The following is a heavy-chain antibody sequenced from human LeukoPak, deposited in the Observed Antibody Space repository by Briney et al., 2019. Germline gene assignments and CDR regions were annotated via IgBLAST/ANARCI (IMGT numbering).Heavy chain of an antibody. Sequence: GGSLRLSCAASGFTFDDYAMHWVRQAPGKGLEWVSGISWNSGSIGYADSVKGRFTISRDNAKNSLYLQMNSLRAEDTALYYCAKDMAPYYYDSNGYYKYYGMDVWGQGTTVTVSS. CDR2: ISWNSGSI. D-gene: IGHD3-22*01. V-gene: IGHV3-9*01. CDR1: GFTFDDYA. CDR3: AKDMAPYYYDSNGYYKYYGMDV. J-gene: IGHJ6*02.